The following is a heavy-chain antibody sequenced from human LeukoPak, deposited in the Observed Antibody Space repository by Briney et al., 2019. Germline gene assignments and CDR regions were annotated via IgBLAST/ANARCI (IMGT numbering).Heavy chain of an antibody. CDR2: INPNSGGT. V-gene: IGHV1-2*02. D-gene: IGHD3-22*01. J-gene: IGHJ4*02. CDR3: ARFPYVHYYDSSGYSPFDY. Sequence: ASVKVSCKASGYTFTGYYMHWVRQAPGQGLEGMGWINPNSGGTNYAQKFQGRVTMTRDTSISTAYMELSRLRSDDTAVYYCARFPYVHYYDSSGYSPFDYWGQGTLVTVSS. CDR1: GYTFTGYY.